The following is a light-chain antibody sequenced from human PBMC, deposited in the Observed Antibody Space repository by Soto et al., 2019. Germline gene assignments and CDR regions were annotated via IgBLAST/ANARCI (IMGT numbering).Light chain of an antibody. J-gene: IGLJ1*01. Sequence: QSVLTQPASVSGSPGQSITISCTGTSSDVGGYNYVSWYQQHPGKAPKLMIYEVSNRPSGVSNRFSGSKSGNTASLTISGLQAEHEADYYCSSYTSSSTIYVFGNGTKLT. CDR2: EVS. CDR3: SSYTSSSTIYV. V-gene: IGLV2-14*01. CDR1: SSDVGGYNY.